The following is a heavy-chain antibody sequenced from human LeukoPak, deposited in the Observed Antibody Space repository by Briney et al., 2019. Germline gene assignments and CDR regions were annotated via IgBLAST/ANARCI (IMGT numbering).Heavy chain of an antibody. J-gene: IGHJ4*02. D-gene: IGHD6-19*01. Sequence: GESLKISCKGSGYSFTSYWIGWVRQMPGKGLEWMGIIYPGDSDTRYSPSFQGQVTISADKSISTAYLQWSSLKASDTAMYYCARMMEGIAVAGTVFDYWGQGTLATVSS. V-gene: IGHV5-51*01. CDR2: IYPGDSDT. CDR1: GYSFTSYW. CDR3: ARMMEGIAVAGTVFDY.